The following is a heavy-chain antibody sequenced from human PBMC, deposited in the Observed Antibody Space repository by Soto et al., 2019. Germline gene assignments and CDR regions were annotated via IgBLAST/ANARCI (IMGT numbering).Heavy chain of an antibody. Sequence: QAPLVQSGDEVKKPGASVKVSCRASGYIFTSYGVSWLRQAPGQGLEWMGWTSADNGNTNYAQRFQGRVTMTTDTSTSTAYMELRSLRSDDTAVYYCARSSFSVYYMDVWGKGTTVTVSS. J-gene: IGHJ6*03. CDR1: GYIFTSYG. D-gene: IGHD6-6*01. CDR2: TSADNGNT. CDR3: ARSSFSVYYMDV. V-gene: IGHV1-18*01.